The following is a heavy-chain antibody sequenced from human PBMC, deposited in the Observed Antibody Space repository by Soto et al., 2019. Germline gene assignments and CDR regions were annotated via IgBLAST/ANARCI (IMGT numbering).Heavy chain of an antibody. J-gene: IGHJ4*02. CDR3: ARELASYNYD. V-gene: IGHV3-74*01. CDR1: GFTFSGYW. CDR2: IDGDGSRT. Sequence: PGGSLRLSCAASGFTFSGYWMHWVRQAPGKGLVWVSRIDGDGSRTNYADSVKGRFTISRDNAKNTLYLQMNSLRAEDTAVYYCARELASYNYDWGQGTLVTVSS. D-gene: IGHD1-1*01.